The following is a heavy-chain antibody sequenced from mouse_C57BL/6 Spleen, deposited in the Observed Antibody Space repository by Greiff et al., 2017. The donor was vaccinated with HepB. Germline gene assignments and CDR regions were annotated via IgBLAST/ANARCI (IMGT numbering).Heavy chain of an antibody. J-gene: IGHJ4*01. Sequence: EVKVEESGGGLVKPGGSLKLSCAASGFTFSDYGMHWVRQAPEKGLEWVAYISSGSSTIYYADTVKGRFTISRDNAKNTLFLQMTSLRSEDTAMYYCARPYDYDDAMDYWGQGTSVTVSS. CDR1: GFTFSDYG. V-gene: IGHV5-17*01. CDR2: ISSGSSTI. D-gene: IGHD2-4*01. CDR3: ARPYDYDDAMDY.